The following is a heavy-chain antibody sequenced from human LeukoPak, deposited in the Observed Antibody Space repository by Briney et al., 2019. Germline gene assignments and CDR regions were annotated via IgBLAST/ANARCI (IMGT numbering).Heavy chain of an antibody. CDR2: IYTSGST. D-gene: IGHD4-17*01. CDR1: GGSISSYY. Sequence: SETLSLTCTVSGGSISSYYWGWIRQPAGKGLEWIGRIYTSGSTNYNPSLKSRVTISVDKSKNQFSLKLTSVTAADTAVYYCARLNGDYDWGNWFDPWGQGTLVTASS. V-gene: IGHV4-4*07. CDR3: ARLNGDYDWGNWFDP. J-gene: IGHJ5*02.